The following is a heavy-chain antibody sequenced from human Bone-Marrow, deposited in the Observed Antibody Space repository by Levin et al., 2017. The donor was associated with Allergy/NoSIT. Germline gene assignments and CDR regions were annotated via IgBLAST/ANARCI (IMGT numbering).Heavy chain of an antibody. J-gene: IGHJ4*02. CDR3: ATLGAKAVAGTHF. Sequence: GESLKISCKASGYTFSGYYIHWVRQAPGQALEWLGYINPYNHDTYYAQRFQGRVTMTGDTSISTAYMAVSRLRSDATAIYYCATLGAKAVAGTHFWGQGTLVTVSS. CDR2: INPYNHDT. D-gene: IGHD6-19*01. CDR1: GYTFSGYY. V-gene: IGHV1-2*02.